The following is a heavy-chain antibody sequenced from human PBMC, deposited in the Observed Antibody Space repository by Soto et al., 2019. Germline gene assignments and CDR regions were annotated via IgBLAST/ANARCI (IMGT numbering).Heavy chain of an antibody. CDR2: ISGSGGST. Sequence: VWSLRLSCSASLFTFSSYAMSWVLHAPFKGLERVSAISGSGGSTYYADSVKGRFTISRGNSKNTLYLQMNSLRAEDTAVYYCAPSREDTAMVVYAFDIWGQGTMVTVSS. V-gene: IGHV3-23*01. CDR1: LFTFSSYA. J-gene: IGHJ3*02. D-gene: IGHD5-18*01. CDR3: APSREDTAMVVYAFDI.